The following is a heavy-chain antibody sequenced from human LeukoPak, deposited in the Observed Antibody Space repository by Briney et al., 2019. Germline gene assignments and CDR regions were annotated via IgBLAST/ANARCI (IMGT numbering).Heavy chain of an antibody. CDR2: IIGDGSAK. J-gene: IGHJ5*02. V-gene: IGHV3-7*01. CDR1: GFTFSSYW. D-gene: IGHD2-15*01. Sequence: GGSLRLSCAASGFTFSSYWMSWVRQAPGKGLEWVANIIGDGSAKYYVDSVKGRFTISRDNAKNSLYLQMSSLRVEDTAVYYCATSPDSAGNTWGQGTLVTVSS. CDR3: ATSPDSAGNT.